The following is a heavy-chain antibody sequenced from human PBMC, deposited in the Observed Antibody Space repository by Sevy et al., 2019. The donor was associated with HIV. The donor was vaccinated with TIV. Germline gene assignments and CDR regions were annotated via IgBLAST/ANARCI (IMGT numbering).Heavy chain of an antibody. CDR3: ARDHVKDGDLGDYYYFAMDV. J-gene: IGHJ6*02. CDR2: ISGSDGTI. CDR1: GFTFSDYY. Sequence: GGSLRLSCAASGFTFSDYYMSWIRQAPGKGLEWISYISGSDGTIYYADSVKGRFTISRDKAKNSLYLQMTNLRAEDTAVYYFARDHVKDGDLGDYYYFAMDVWGQGTTVTVSS. D-gene: IGHD4-17*01. V-gene: IGHV3-11*01.